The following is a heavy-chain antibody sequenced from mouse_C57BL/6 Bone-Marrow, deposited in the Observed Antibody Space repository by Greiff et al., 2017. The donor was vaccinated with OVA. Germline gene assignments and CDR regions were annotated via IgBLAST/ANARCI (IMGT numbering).Heavy chain of an antibody. CDR1: GFTITDYY. J-gene: IGHJ1*03. Sequence: EVKLQEPGAELVKPGASVKLSCTASGFTITDYYMHWVKQRTEQGLEWIGRIDPEDGETKYAQKFQGKATITADTSSNTAYLQLSSLASEDTTVYYCARGYFDVWGTGTTVTVSS. CDR2: IDPEDGET. V-gene: IGHV14-2*01. CDR3: ARGYFDV.